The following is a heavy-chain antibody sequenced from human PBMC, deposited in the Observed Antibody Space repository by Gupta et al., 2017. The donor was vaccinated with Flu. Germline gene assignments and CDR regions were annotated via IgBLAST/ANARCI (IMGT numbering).Heavy chain of an antibody. V-gene: IGHV3-30*18. D-gene: IGHD2-15*01. CDR1: GFTFSSYG. CDR3: AKDFNKEAEYFDY. Sequence: QVQLVESGGGVVQPGRSLRLSCAASGFTFSSYGMHWVRQAPGKGLEWVAVISYDGSNKYYADSVKGRFTISRDNSKNTLYLQMNSLRAEDTAVYYCAKDFNKEAEYFDYWGQGTLVTVSS. CDR2: ISYDGSNK. J-gene: IGHJ4*02.